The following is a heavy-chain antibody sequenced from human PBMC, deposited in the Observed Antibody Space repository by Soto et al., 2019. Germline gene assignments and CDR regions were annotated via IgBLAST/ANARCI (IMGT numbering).Heavy chain of an antibody. V-gene: IGHV3-48*03. CDR2: ISSSGSTI. CDR1: GFTFSSYE. CDR3: AREGGRWLQLNDAFDI. J-gene: IGHJ3*02. D-gene: IGHD5-12*01. Sequence: PGGSLRLSCAASGFTFSSYEMNWVRQAPGKGLEWVSYISSSGSTIYYADSVKGRFTISRDNAKNSLYLQMNSLRAEDTAVYYCAREGGRWLQLNDAFDIWGQGTMVT.